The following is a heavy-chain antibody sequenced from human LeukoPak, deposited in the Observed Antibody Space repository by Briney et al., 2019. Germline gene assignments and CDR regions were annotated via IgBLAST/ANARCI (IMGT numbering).Heavy chain of an antibody. D-gene: IGHD2-15*01. J-gene: IGHJ3*02. CDR2: IKQEGREK. CDR3: ARCYRYCSGGSCLDI. Sequence: AGGSLRLSCAASGFTFSSYWMSWVRQAPGKGLEWVANIKQEGREKYYMDSVKGLFTISRDNAKNSLYLQMNSLRAEHTAVYFCARCYRYCSGGSCLDIWRQGTMVTVCS. CDR1: GFTFSSYW. V-gene: IGHV3-7*01.